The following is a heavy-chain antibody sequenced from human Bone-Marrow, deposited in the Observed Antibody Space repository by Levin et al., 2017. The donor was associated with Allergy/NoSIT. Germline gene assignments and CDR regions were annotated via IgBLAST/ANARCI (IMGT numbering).Heavy chain of an antibody. D-gene: IGHD5-12*01. V-gene: IGHV4-34*01. CDR3: ARALYSGYDFCYAFDI. CDR2: INHSGST. J-gene: IGHJ3*02. CDR1: GGSFSGSY. Sequence: SQTLSLTCAVYGGSFSGSYWSWIRQPPGKGLEWIGEINHSGSTNYNPSLKSRVTISVDTSKNQFSLKLSSVTAADTAVYYCARALYSGYDFCYAFDIWGQGTMVTVSS.